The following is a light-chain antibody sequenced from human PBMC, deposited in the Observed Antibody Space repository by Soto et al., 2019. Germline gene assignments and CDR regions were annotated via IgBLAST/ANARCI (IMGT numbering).Light chain of an antibody. J-gene: IGLJ1*01. CDR3: AAWDDSLRGLYV. V-gene: IGLV1-47*01. CDR1: ASTIGRNY. Sequence: QSVLTQSLSASGSPGQRVTICCSGSASTIGRNYVYWYQQLPGTAPKLLIYRNSQRPSGVPDRFSGSTSGTSASLAISGLRSEDEADYHCAAWDDSLRGLYVFGAGTKVTVL. CDR2: RNS.